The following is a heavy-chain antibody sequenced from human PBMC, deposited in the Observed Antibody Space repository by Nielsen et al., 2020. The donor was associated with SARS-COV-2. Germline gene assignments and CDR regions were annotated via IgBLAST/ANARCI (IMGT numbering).Heavy chain of an antibody. V-gene: IGHV3-21*04. Sequence: WIRQPPGKGLEWVSSISSSSSYIYYADSVKGRFTISRDNAKNSLYLQMNSLRAEDTAVYYCARVTAYYDFWSGRDAFDIWGQGTMVTVSS. D-gene: IGHD3-3*01. CDR2: ISSSSSYI. J-gene: IGHJ3*02. CDR3: ARVTAYYDFWSGRDAFDI.